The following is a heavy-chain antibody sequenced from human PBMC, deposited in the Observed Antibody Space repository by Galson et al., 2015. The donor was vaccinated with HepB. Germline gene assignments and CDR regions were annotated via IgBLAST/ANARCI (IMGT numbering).Heavy chain of an antibody. Sequence: SLRLSCAASGFTFSSYAMHWVRQAPGKGLEWVAVISYDGSNKYYADSVKGRFTISRDNSKNTLYLQMNSLRAEDTAVYYCARDAMTGSDDAVDIWGQGTMVTVSS. D-gene: IGHD2-2*01. V-gene: IGHV3-30*04. CDR1: GFTFSSYA. CDR3: ARDAMTGSDDAVDI. J-gene: IGHJ3*02. CDR2: ISYDGSNK.